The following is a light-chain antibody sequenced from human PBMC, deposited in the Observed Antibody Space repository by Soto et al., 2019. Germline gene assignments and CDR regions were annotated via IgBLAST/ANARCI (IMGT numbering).Light chain of an antibody. J-gene: IGKJ1*01. CDR3: QHYSTQSWT. CDR1: QSISGW. Sequence: DIQMTQSPSNLSAFVGDRVTISCRASQSISGWLAGYQQKPGTAPKLLIYKATSLENGVPYRFSGSGSGTEFPLTISSLQPDDSATYYYQHYSTQSWTFGPGTKLEIK. CDR2: KAT. V-gene: IGKV1-5*03.